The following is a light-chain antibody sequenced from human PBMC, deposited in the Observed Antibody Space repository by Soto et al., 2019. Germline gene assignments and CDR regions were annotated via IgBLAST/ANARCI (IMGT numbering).Light chain of an antibody. V-gene: IGLV1-51*01. CDR3: GAWDSALSTGG. Sequence: QSVLTQPPSVSAAPGQKVTISCSGTSSNIGDNGVSWYQQIPGTGPKLLIYDNDKRPSGIPDRFSASKSGTSATLGITGLQTGDEADYYCGAWDSALSTGGFGGGTKLTVL. CDR2: DND. CDR1: SSNIGDNG. J-gene: IGLJ2*01.